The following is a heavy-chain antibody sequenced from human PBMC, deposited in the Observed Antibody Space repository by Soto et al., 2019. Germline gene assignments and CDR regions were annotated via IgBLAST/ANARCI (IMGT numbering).Heavy chain of an antibody. V-gene: IGHV4-34*01. CDR2: INHSGST. Sequence: LSLTCAVYGGSFSGYYWSWIRQPPGKGLEWIGEINHSGSTNYNPSLKSRVTISVDTSKNQFSLKLSSVTAADTAVYYCARGVESWFGARYYYYYGMDVWGQGTTVTVSS. CDR3: ARGVESWFGARYYYYYGMDV. CDR1: GGSFSGYY. D-gene: IGHD3-10*01. J-gene: IGHJ6*02.